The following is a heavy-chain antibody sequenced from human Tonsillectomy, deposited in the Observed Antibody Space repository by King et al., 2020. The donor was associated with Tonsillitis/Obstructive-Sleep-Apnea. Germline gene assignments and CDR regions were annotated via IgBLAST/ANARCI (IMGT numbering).Heavy chain of an antibody. Sequence: VQLVESGGGLVQPGRSLRLSCAASGFIFDEYAMHWVRQAPGKGLEWVSGITWKGTSIGYADSVKGRFTISRDNAKNSLYLQMNTLRTEDTALYYRSKDFGSGCYFGEHSYYFMYSGGKGTTVTVSS. D-gene: IGHD6-19*01. V-gene: IGHV3-9*01. CDR2: ITWKGTSI. J-gene: IGHJ6*03. CDR1: GFIFDEYA. CDR3: SKDFGSGCYFGEHSYYFMYS.